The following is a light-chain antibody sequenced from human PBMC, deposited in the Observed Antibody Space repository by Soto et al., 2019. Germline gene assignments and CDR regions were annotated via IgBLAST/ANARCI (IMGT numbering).Light chain of an antibody. CDR3: AAWDDSLNAYV. CDR1: SSNIGSNS. CDR2: RDD. J-gene: IGLJ1*01. V-gene: IGLV1-44*01. Sequence: QSVLTHPPSASGTPGQRVTISRSGSSSNIGSNSVNWFQQLPGTAPKLVIYRDDQRPSGVPDRFSGSKSGSSASLAISGLQSEDEADYYCAAWDDSLNAYVFGTGTKVTVL.